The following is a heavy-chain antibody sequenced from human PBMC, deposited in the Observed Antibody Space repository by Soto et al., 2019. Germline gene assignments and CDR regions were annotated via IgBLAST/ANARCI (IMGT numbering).Heavy chain of an antibody. V-gene: IGHV1-58*01. J-gene: IGHJ3*02. CDR3: AGALYSGGRCCSFDI. CDR1: GFTFSNSA. D-gene: IGHD2-15*01. CDR2: IIVGNGRT. Sequence: ASVKVSCKASGFTFSNSAVQWVRQARGQRLEWIGWIIVGNGRTNFAQELQGRLTITRDMSTNTAYMELSGLRSEDTAFYYCAGALYSGGRCCSFDIWGQGTMVTVSS.